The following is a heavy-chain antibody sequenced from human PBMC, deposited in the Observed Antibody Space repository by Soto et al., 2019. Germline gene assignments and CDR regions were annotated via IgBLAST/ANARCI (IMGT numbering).Heavy chain of an antibody. Sequence: SVKVSCKDSGGLFSSFAISWVRQAPGQGLEWMGGIIPVFGTTNYAQKFQGRVTITADESTNTAYMELSSLRSEDTAVYYCARERRRDGYNYDYWGQGTLVTVSS. CDR2: IIPVFGTT. V-gene: IGHV1-69*13. D-gene: IGHD5-12*01. CDR1: GGLFSSFA. J-gene: IGHJ4*02. CDR3: ARERRRDGYNYDY.